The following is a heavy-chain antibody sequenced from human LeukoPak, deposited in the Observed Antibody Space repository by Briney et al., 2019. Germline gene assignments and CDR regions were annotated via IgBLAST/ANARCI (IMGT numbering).Heavy chain of an antibody. V-gene: IGHV3-23*01. J-gene: IGHJ6*03. CDR2: ISGSGGST. Sequence: PGGSLRLSCAASGFTFSSYAMSWVRQAPGKGLEWVSAISGSGGSTYYADSVKGRFTISRDNSKNTLYLQMNSLRAEDTAVYYCAKDGASIAARTAYYYMDVWGKGTTVTVSS. CDR3: AKDGASIAARTAYYYMDV. D-gene: IGHD6-6*01. CDR1: GFTFSSYA.